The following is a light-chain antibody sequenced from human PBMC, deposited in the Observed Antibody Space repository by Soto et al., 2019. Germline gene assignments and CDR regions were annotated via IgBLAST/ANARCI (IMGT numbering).Light chain of an antibody. V-gene: IGKV1-39*01. CDR1: QSIGRW. CDR2: ATS. CDR3: QQSYSTPPGT. Sequence: DIQMTQSPSTLSASVVERFTITCRASQSIGRWLAWYQQKPGKAPKLLIYATSSLQNGVPSRFSGSGSGTDFTLTISSLQPEDFATYYCQQSYSTPPGTFGQGTKVDIK. J-gene: IGKJ1*01.